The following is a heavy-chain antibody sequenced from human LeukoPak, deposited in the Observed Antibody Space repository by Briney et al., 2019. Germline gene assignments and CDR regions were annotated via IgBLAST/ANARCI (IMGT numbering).Heavy chain of an antibody. D-gene: IGHD2-8*01. Sequence: PSETLSLTCTVSGGSISNSGDFYWSWIRQHPGDGLEWIGFISYRGSTYYNPSLKSRVSMSVDTSRSQFSLRLTSVTAADTAVYYCARVPLYYYGMDVWGQGTTVTVSS. CDR2: ISYRGST. CDR3: ARVPLYYYGMDV. V-gene: IGHV4-31*02. CDR1: GGSISNSGDFY. J-gene: IGHJ6*02.